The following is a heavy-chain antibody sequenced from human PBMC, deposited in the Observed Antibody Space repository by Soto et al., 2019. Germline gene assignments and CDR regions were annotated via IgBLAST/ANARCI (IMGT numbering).Heavy chain of an antibody. J-gene: IGHJ4*02. CDR1: GFTFSSYA. CDR3: AKDPPNSITGTTLFDY. D-gene: IGHD1-20*01. CDR2: ISGSGGST. Sequence: VGSLRLSCAASGFTFSSYAMSWVRQAPGKGLEWVSAISGSGGSTYYADSVKGRFTISRDNSKNTLYLQMNSLRAEDTAVYYCAKDPPNSITGTTLFDYWGQGTLVTVSS. V-gene: IGHV3-23*01.